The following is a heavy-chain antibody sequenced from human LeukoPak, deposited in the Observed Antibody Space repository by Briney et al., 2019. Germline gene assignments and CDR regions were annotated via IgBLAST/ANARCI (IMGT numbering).Heavy chain of an antibody. Sequence: AALVKVSCKASGYTFTSYAMHWVRQAPGQRLEWMGWINAGNGNTKYSQKFQGRVTITRDTSASTAYMELSSLRSEDTAVYYCARDIGWNYADYWGQGTLVTVSS. V-gene: IGHV1-3*01. J-gene: IGHJ4*02. D-gene: IGHD1-7*01. CDR2: INAGNGNT. CDR1: GYTFTSYA. CDR3: ARDIGWNYADY.